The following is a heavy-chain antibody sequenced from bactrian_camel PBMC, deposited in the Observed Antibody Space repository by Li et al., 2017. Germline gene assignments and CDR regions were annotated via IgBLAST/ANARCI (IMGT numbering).Heavy chain of an antibody. CDR2: NSMDGRST. D-gene: IGHD2*01. CDR1: GFTFSVTA. Sequence: QLVESGGGLVQPGGSLKLSCAASGFTFSVTAMIWVRQAPEKGLEWVSSNSMDGRSTFYADSVKGRFTISGDNTKSTVYLQLNSLKTEDMAMYYCAQGGSWG. CDR3: AQGGS. J-gene: IGHJ1*01. V-gene: IGHV3S40*01.